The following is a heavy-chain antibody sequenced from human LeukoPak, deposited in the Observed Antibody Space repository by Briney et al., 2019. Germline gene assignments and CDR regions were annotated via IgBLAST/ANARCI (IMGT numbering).Heavy chain of an antibody. J-gene: IGHJ4*02. CDR3: TREDRPFCPFAY. CDR1: GGSIDITNY. Sequence: SETLSLTCGVSGGSIDITNYWSWVRQAPGKGLEWIGEISHDGTTNHNPSLRSRVAMSLDRANNQFPLSLTSVTAADTAVYYCTREDRPFCPFAYWGQGVLVTVSS. V-gene: IGHV4-4*02. D-gene: IGHD3-22*01. CDR2: ISHDGTT.